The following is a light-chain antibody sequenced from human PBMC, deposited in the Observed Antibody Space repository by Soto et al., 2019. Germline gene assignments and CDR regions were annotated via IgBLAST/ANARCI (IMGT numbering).Light chain of an antibody. CDR1: QSVSSN. V-gene: IGKV3-11*01. CDR2: DAS. CDR3: QQRSNWPPT. J-gene: IGKJ1*01. Sequence: EIVLTQSPATLSLSPGERATLSCRASQSVSSNLAWYQQKPRQAPRLLLYDASNRATGIPARFSGSGSGTDFTLTISSLEPEDFAVYYCQQRSNWPPTFGQGTKVEIK.